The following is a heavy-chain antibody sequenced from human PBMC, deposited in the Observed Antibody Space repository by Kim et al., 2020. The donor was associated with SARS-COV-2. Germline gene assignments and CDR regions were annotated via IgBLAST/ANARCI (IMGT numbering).Heavy chain of an antibody. J-gene: IGHJ4*02. CDR3: ARDIGSWPDY. D-gene: IGHD1-26*01. CDR2: INPNIGGT. CDR1: GDTFTGYY. V-gene: IGHV1-2*06. Sequence: ASVKVSCKASGDTFTGYYMHWVRQAPGQGLEWMGRINPNIGGTNYAQKFQGRVTMTRDTSISTAYMELSRLRSEDTAVYYCARDIGSWPDYWGQGALVTVSS.